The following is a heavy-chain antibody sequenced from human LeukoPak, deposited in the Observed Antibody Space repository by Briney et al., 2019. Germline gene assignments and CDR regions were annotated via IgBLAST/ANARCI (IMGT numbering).Heavy chain of an antibody. CDR1: GGSISSSSYY. J-gene: IGHJ4*02. CDR3: ARLRSAAGSGPSDY. Sequence: SETLSLTCTVSGGSISSSSYYWGWIRQPPGKGLEWIGSIYYSGSTYYNPSLKSRVTISVDTSKNQFSLKLSSVAAADTAVYYCARLRSAAGSGPSDYWGQGTLVTVSS. D-gene: IGHD6-13*01. V-gene: IGHV4-39*01. CDR2: IYYSGST.